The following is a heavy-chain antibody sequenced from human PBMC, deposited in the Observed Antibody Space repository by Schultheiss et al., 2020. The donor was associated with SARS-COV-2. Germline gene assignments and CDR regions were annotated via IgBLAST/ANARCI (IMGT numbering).Heavy chain of an antibody. CDR2: ISGSGGST. CDR3: ARGLPPTFDY. CDR1: GFTFSDYA. Sequence: GGSLRLSCAASGFTFSDYAMSWVRQAPGKGLEWVSAISGSGGSTYYADSVKGRFTISRDNAKNSLYLQMNSLRAEDTAVYYCARGLPPTFDYWGQGTLVTVSS. J-gene: IGHJ4*02. V-gene: IGHV3-23*01.